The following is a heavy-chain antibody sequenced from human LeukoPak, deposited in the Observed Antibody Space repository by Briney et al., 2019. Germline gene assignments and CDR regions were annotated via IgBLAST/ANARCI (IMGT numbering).Heavy chain of an antibody. CDR1: GGSFSGYY. J-gene: IGHJ5*02. Sequence: SETLSLTCAVYGGSFSGYYWSWIRQPAEKGLEWIGRVYSSGRTDYNPSLKSRVTMSVDTSRNQFSLQLSSVAAADTAVYYCARDSGTTGVVKFDPWGQGTLVTVSS. CDR3: ARDSGTTGVVKFDP. CDR2: VYSSGRT. V-gene: IGHV4-4*07. D-gene: IGHD4-23*01.